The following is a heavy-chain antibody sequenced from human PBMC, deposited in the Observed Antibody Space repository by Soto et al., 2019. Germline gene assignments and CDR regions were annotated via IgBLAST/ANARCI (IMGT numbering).Heavy chain of an antibody. CDR3: ARDTRARPGIAALGTGYYYGMDV. D-gene: IGHD6-13*01. CDR1: GFTFSSYE. V-gene: IGHV3-48*03. J-gene: IGHJ6*02. Sequence: GGSLRLSCAASGFTFSSYEMNWVRQAPGKGLEWVSYIRSSGSTKYYADSVKGRFTISRDNAKNTLYLQMNSLRAEDTAVYYCARDTRARPGIAALGTGYYYGMDVWGQGTTVTVSS. CDR2: IRSSGSTK.